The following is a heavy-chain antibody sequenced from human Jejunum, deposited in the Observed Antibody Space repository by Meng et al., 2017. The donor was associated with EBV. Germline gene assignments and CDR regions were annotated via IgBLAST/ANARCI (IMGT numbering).Heavy chain of an antibody. CDR1: GFTFSGHA. V-gene: IGHV3-30-3*01. CDR3: TREWGADY. D-gene: IGHD3-16*01. CDR2: ISNDGNNK. J-gene: IGHJ4*02. Sequence: QGPLGESGVGVLQTGRYLRFSCAASGFTFSGHAMQWVRQAPGKGLKWVALISNDGNNKYYADSVKGRFTISRDNSKNKLYLQMNSLRVDDTALYYCTREWGADYWGQGTLVTVFS.